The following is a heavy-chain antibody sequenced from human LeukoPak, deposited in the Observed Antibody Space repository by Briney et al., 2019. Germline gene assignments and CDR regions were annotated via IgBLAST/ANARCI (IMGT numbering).Heavy chain of an antibody. CDR3: ASNGYSSSWDLPGYFDP. Sequence: SETLSLTCTVSGGSISSYYWSWIRQPPGKGLEWIGYIYYSGSTNYNPSLKSRVTISVDTSKNQFSLKLSSVTAADTAVYYCASNGYSSSWDLPGYFDPWGQGTLVTVSS. J-gene: IGHJ5*02. CDR1: GGSISSYY. V-gene: IGHV4-59*01. CDR2: IYYSGST. D-gene: IGHD6-13*01.